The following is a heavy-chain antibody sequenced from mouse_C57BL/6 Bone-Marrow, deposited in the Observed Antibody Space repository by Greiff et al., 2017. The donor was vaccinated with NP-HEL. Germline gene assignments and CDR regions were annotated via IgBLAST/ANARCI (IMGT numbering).Heavy chain of an antibody. D-gene: IGHD1-1*01. V-gene: IGHV14-3*01. Sequence: LVESVAELVRPGASVKLSCTASGFNIKNTYMHWVKQRPEQGLEWIGRIDPANGNTKYAPKFQGKATITADTSSNTAYLQLSSLTSEDTAIYYCASSPSYYYGSSYWYFDVWGTGTTVTVSS. CDR2: IDPANGNT. CDR1: GFNIKNTY. J-gene: IGHJ1*03. CDR3: ASSPSYYYGSSYWYFDV.